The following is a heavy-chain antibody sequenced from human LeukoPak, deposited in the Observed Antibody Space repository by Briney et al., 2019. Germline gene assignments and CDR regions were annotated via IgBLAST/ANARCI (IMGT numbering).Heavy chain of an antibody. CDR1: GGSISSSSSF. D-gene: IGHD3-16*01. CDR3: ARHGLYQDYGY. J-gene: IGHJ4*02. CDR2: VYYSGNT. Sequence: PSETLSLTCTVSGGSISSSSSFWAWIRQPPGKGLEWIGNVYYSGNTHYNPSLKSRVTISLDTSKNQFSLRLTSVTAADTAVYYCARHGLYQDYGYWGQGTLVTASS. V-gene: IGHV4-39*01.